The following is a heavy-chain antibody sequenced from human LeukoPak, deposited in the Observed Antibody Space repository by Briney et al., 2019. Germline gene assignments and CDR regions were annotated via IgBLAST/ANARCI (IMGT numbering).Heavy chain of an antibody. Sequence: GGSLRLSCAASGFTFTRYSMNWVRQAPGKGREWVSSISSSGSYIFYAQSVEGRFIISRDNAKNSHYLQMNSLRVDDTAVYFCARGTYRSSSPSIGMPYYLDYWGQGILVTVSS. V-gene: IGHV3-21*01. CDR1: GFTFTRYS. CDR2: ISSSGSYI. J-gene: IGHJ4*02. D-gene: IGHD6-6*01. CDR3: ARGTYRSSSPSIGMPYYLDY.